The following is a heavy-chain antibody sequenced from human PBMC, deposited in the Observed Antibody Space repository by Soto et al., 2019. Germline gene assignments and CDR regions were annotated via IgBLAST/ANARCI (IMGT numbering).Heavy chain of an antibody. CDR1: GGSFSGYY. J-gene: IGHJ6*02. Sequence: PSETLSLTCAVYGGSFSGYYWSWIRQPPGKGLEWIGEINHSGSTNYNPSLKSRVTISVDTSKNQFSLKLSSVTAADTAVYYCARDAGWLGYYGMDVWGQGTTVTVS. V-gene: IGHV4-34*01. D-gene: IGHD5-12*01. CDR3: ARDAGWLGYYGMDV. CDR2: INHSGST.